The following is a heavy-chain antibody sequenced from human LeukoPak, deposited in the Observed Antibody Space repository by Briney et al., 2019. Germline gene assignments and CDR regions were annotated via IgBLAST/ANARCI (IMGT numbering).Heavy chain of an antibody. J-gene: IGHJ5*02. CDR2: INHDGRIT. V-gene: IGHV3-74*01. Sequence: PGGSLRLSCAASGFTFSNYWMHWVRQPPGKGLVWVSLINHDGRITTYPDSVKGRFTNSRDNAKNTLYLQMNSLRAEDTAVYYCAKDLQGYTAMITWGQGTLVTVSS. CDR1: GFTFSNYW. CDR3: AKDLQGYTAMIT. D-gene: IGHD5-18*01.